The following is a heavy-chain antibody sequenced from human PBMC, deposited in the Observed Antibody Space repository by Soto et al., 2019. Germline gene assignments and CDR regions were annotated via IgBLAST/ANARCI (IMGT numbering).Heavy chain of an antibody. D-gene: IGHD3-22*01. CDR2: ISSSSSTI. CDR3: ARDSSYYDSSGYIKRLLDY. Sequence: PGGSLRLSCAASGFTFTRYSMNWVRQAPGKGLEWVSYISSSSSTIYYADSVKGRFTISRDNAKNSLYLQMNSLRDEDTAVYYCARDSSYYDSSGYIKRLLDYWGQGTLVTVSS. CDR1: GFTFTRYS. V-gene: IGHV3-48*02. J-gene: IGHJ4*02.